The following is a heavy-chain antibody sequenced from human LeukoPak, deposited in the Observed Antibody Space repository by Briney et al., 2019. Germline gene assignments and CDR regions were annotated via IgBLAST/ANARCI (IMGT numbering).Heavy chain of an antibody. CDR3: ARSESGVSFDP. Sequence: PSETLSLTCTVSGDSISSGSYYWSWIRQPPGKGLEWIGYIYYSGSTNYNPSLKSRVTISVDTSKNQFSLKLSSVTAADTAVYYCARSESGVSFDPWGQGTLVTVSS. CDR1: GDSISSGSYY. CDR2: IYYSGST. V-gene: IGHV4-61*01. J-gene: IGHJ5*02.